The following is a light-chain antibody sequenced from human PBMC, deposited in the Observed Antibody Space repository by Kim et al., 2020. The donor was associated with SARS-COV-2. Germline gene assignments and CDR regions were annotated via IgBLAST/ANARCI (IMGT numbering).Light chain of an antibody. V-gene: IGKV1-6*01. CDR2: GAS. CDR1: QDIRSD. Sequence: ASVGDRVTITCRASQDIRSDLGWYQQKAGKAPKVLIYGASTLHSGVPSRFSGSGSGTDFTLTISSLQPEDFATYYCLQDYIYPRAFGQGTKVDVK. CDR3: LQDYIYPRA. J-gene: IGKJ1*01.